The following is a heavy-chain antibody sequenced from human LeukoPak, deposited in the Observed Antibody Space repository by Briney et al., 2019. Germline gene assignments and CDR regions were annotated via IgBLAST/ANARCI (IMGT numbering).Heavy chain of an antibody. CDR3: ARGGVVVVPAAIQVSDY. Sequence: PGGSLRLSCAASGSTFSSYSMNWVRQAPGKGLEWVSPISSSSSYIYYADSVKGRFTISRGNAKNSLYLQMNSLRAEDTAVYYCARGGVVVVPAAIQVSDYWGQGTLVTVSS. J-gene: IGHJ4*02. CDR2: ISSSSSYI. CDR1: GSTFSSYS. V-gene: IGHV3-21*01. D-gene: IGHD2-2*02.